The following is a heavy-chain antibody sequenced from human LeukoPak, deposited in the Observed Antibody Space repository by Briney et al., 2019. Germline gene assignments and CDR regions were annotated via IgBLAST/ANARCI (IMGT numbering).Heavy chain of an antibody. CDR3: ARDRGSYYRFDAFDI. CDR1: GFTFSSYA. Sequence: PGGSLRLSCAASGFTFSSYAMSWVRQAPGKGLEWVANIKQDGSEKYYVDSVKGRFTISRDNAKNSLYLQMNSLRAEDTAVYYCARDRGSYYRFDAFDIWGQGTMVTVSS. CDR2: IKQDGSEK. V-gene: IGHV3-7*01. J-gene: IGHJ3*02. D-gene: IGHD3-10*01.